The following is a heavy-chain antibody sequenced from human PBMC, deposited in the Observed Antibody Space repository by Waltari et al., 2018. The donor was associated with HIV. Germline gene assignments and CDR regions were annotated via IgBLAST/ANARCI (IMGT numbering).Heavy chain of an antibody. CDR3: ARGPSSGWSWFDP. CDR1: GFRFSDHN. D-gene: IGHD6-19*01. V-gene: IGHV3-21*01. Sequence: EVRLLESGGGLVRPGGSLRLSCAASGFRFSDHNMNWVRQGPGKGLGWVASIGSLQNFIHYADSVKGRFTVSRDNAKNSLYLQMNSLTAEDTAVYYCARGPSSGWSWFDPWGQGTLVTVSS. CDR2: IGSLQNFI. J-gene: IGHJ5*02.